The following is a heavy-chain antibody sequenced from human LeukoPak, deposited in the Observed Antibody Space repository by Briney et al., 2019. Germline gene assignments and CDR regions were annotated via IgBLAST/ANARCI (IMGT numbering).Heavy chain of an antibody. V-gene: IGHV4-4*07. J-gene: IGHJ4*02. Sequence: SETPSLTCTVSGGSISSYYWGWIRQPAGKGLEWIGRIYTSGSTNYNPSLKSRVTMSVDTSKNQFSLKLSSVTAADTAVYYCAREGDGLWFGEHHFDYWGQGTLVTVSS. CDR3: AREGDGLWFGEHHFDY. CDR1: GGSISSYY. D-gene: IGHD3-10*01. CDR2: IYTSGST.